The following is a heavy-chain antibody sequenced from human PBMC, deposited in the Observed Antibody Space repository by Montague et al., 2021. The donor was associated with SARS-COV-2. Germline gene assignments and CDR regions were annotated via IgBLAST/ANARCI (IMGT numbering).Heavy chain of an antibody. J-gene: IGHJ6*02. Sequence: PALVKPTQTLTLTCTFSGFSLSTSGMCVSWIRQPPGKALEWLALIDWDDDRYYSTSLKTRLTISKDTSKNQVVLTMTNMDPADTATYYCARTHYDILTVSGYYGMDVWGQGTTVTVSS. V-gene: IGHV2-70*01. CDR1: GFSLSTSGMC. D-gene: IGHD3-9*01. CDR3: ARTHYDILTVSGYYGMDV. CDR2: IDWDDDR.